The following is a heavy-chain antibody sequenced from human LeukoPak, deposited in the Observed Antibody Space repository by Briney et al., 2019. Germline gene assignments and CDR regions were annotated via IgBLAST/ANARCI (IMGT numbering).Heavy chain of an antibody. D-gene: IGHD5-12*01. J-gene: IGHJ1*01. Sequence: SETLSLTCAVYGGSFSGYYWSWIRQPPGKGLEWIGEINHSGSTNYNPSLKSRVTISVDTSKNQFSLKLSSVTAADTAVYYCARGSGLQYFQHWGQGTLVTVSS. V-gene: IGHV4-34*01. CDR2: INHSGST. CDR3: ARGSGLQYFQH. CDR1: GGSFSGYY.